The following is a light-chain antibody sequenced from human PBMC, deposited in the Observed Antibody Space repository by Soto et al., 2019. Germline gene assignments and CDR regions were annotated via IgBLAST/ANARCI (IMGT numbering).Light chain of an antibody. CDR2: GNI. V-gene: IGLV1-40*01. Sequence: QPVLTQPPSVSGAPGQRVTISCTGGSSNIGAGYDVHWYQQLPGTAPKLLIYGNINRPFGVPDRFSGSKSATSASLAITGLQAGDEADYYCQSYDSSLSGVVFGGGTKVTVL. CDR3: QSYDSSLSGVV. J-gene: IGLJ2*01. CDR1: SSNIGAGYD.